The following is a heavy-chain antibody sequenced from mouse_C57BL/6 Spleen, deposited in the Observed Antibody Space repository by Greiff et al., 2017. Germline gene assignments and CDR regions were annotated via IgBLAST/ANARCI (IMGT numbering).Heavy chain of an antibody. V-gene: IGHV1-85*01. CDR3: APTGTSY. D-gene: IGHD4-1*02. CDR2: IYPRDGST. Sequence: QVQLQQSGPELVKPGASVKLSCKASGYTFSSYDINWVKQRPGQGLEWIGWIYPRDGSTKYNEKFKGRATLTVDTSSSTAYMGLHSLTSEDSAVYFCAPTGTSYWGQGTTLTVSS. CDR1: GYTFSSYD. J-gene: IGHJ2*01.